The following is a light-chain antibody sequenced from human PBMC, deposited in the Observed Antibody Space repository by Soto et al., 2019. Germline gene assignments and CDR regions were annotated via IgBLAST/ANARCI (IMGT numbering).Light chain of an antibody. J-gene: IGKJ1*01. V-gene: IGKV3-20*01. Sequence: VWTHSPGTLSLSRGDRATLSCRASQSVSSSYLAWYQQKPGQAPRLLIYGASSRATGIPGRFSGSGSGTDFTLTISRLEPEDFAVYYCQQYASSPRTFGQGTKVDIK. CDR1: QSVSSSY. CDR2: GAS. CDR3: QQYASSPRT.